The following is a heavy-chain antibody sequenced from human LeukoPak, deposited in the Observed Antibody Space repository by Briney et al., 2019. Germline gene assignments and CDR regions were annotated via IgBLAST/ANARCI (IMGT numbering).Heavy chain of an antibody. CDR3: ASLRRSWNFDL. CDR2: IHHSGTT. CDR1: GFSINFGFH. J-gene: IGHJ5*02. D-gene: IGHD1-1*01. Sequence: SETLSLTCTVSGFSINFGFHWGWIRQPPGKALEWVGSIHHSGTTYYNPSLKSRVTISMDTSNDRFFLKLSSVTAADTAIYYCASLRRSWNFDLWGQGTLVTVPS. V-gene: IGHV4-38-2*02.